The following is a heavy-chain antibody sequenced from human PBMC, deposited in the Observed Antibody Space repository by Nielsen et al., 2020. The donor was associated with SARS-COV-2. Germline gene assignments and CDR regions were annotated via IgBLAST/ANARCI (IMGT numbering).Heavy chain of an antibody. D-gene: IGHD3-10*01. V-gene: IGHV4-34*01. J-gene: IGHJ6*02. Sequence: WIRQPPGKGLEWIGEINHSGSTNYNLSLKSRVTISVDTSKNQFSLKLSSVTAADTAVYYCARGWNYYGSGSYPHYYYYGMDVWGQGTTVTVSS. CDR3: ARGWNYYGSGSYPHYYYYGMDV. CDR2: INHSGST.